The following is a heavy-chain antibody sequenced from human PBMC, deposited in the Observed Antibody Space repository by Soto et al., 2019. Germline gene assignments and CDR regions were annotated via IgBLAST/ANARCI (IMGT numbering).Heavy chain of an antibody. J-gene: IGHJ4*02. D-gene: IGHD5-12*01. CDR3: ASSDTRDGYNAGDY. CDR2: IIPIFGTA. Sequence: QVQLVQSGAEVKKPGSSVKVSCKASGGTFSSYAISWVRQAPGQGLEWMGGIIPIFGTANYAQKFQGRVTISADKSTSTAYMGLSSLRSEDTAVYYCASSDTRDGYNAGDYWGQGTLVTVSS. CDR1: GGTFSSYA. V-gene: IGHV1-69*06.